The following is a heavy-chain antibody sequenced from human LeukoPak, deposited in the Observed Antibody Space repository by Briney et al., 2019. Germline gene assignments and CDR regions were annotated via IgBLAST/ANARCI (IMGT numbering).Heavy chain of an antibody. D-gene: IGHD4-11*01. V-gene: IGHV1-18*01. Sequence: ASVKVSCKASGYSFTNYGNSWVRQTPGQGLQWMGWISAHNGNTNYAQKLQGRVTLTTDTSTSTVYMELRSLTSDDTAVYYCAGAETTLLLNYWRQGTLVTVSS. J-gene: IGHJ4*02. CDR2: ISAHNGNT. CDR1: GYSFTNYG. CDR3: AGAETTLLLNY.